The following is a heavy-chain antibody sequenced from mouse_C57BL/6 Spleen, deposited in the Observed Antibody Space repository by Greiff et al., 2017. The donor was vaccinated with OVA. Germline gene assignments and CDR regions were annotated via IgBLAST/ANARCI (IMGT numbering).Heavy chain of an antibody. D-gene: IGHD6-5*01. Sequence: EVQVVESGGGLVKPGGSLKLSCAASGFTFSDYGMHWVRQAPEKGLEWVAYISSGSSTIYSADTVKGRFTISRANAKNTLFLQMTSLRSEDTAMYYCARVLYSYAMDYWGQGTSVTVSS. V-gene: IGHV5-17*01. J-gene: IGHJ4*01. CDR3: ARVLYSYAMDY. CDR1: GFTFSDYG. CDR2: ISSGSSTI.